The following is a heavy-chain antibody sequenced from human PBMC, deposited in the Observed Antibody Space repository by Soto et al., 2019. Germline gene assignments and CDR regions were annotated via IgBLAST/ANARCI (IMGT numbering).Heavy chain of an antibody. V-gene: IGHV3-11*05. D-gene: IGHD3-9*01. Sequence: PGGSLRLSCAASGFTFSGYYMSWIRQAPGKGLEWVSYISSSSSYTNYADSVKGQFTISRDNAKNSLYLQMNSLRAEDTAVYYCARDADILTGSDAFDIWGQGTMVTVSS. CDR1: GFTFSGYY. J-gene: IGHJ3*02. CDR3: ARDADILTGSDAFDI. CDR2: ISSSSSYT.